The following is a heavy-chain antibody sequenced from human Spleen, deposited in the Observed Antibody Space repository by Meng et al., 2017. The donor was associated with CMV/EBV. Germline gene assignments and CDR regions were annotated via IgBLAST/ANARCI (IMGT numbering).Heavy chain of an antibody. D-gene: IGHD6-6*01. CDR1: GFTFSSYA. Sequence: GESLKISCAASGFTFSSYAMHWVRQAPGKGLEWVAVISYDGSNKYYADSVKGRFTISRDNSKNTLYLQMNSLRAEDTAVYYCAKYLSGYNSSPSDNWGQGTLVTVSS. J-gene: IGHJ4*02. V-gene: IGHV3-30-3*02. CDR2: ISYDGSNK. CDR3: AKYLSGYNSSPSDN.